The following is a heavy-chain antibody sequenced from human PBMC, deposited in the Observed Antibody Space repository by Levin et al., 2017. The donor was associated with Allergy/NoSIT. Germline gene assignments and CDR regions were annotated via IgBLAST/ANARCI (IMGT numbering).Heavy chain of an antibody. D-gene: IGHD3-10*01. V-gene: IGHV3-64D*06. CDR3: VKKGGIGSGSSTGWFDP. J-gene: IGHJ5*02. Sequence: GGSLRLSCSASGFTFSSYTMHWVRQAPGKGLEYVSGTSNNGGTTYYADSVKGRFTISRDNSMDTLYLQMSSLRVEDTAVYYCVKKGGIGSGSSTGWFDPWGQGTLVTVSS. CDR2: TSNNGGTT. CDR1: GFTFSSYT.